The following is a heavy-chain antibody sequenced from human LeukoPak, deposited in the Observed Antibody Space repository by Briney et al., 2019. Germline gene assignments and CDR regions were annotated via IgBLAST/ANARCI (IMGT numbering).Heavy chain of an antibody. CDR3: AREGREFDSTGSRYFYYYMDV. CDR2: FYTSESS. V-gene: IGHV4-4*07. D-gene: IGHD1-14*01. J-gene: IGHJ6*03. Sequence: SQTLSLTCTVSGGSISSYYWSWIRQPAGKGLEWIGRFYTSESSNYNPSLKSRVTMSVDTSKNQFSLKLSSVTAADTAVYYCAREGREFDSTGSRYFYYYMDVWGKGTTVTVSS. CDR1: GGSISSYY.